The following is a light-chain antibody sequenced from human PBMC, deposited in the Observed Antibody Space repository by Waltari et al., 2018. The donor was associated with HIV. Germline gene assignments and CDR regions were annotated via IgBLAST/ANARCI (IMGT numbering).Light chain of an antibody. V-gene: IGKV3-20*01. CDR3: QHYGVSPHT. Sequence: EIVLTQSPGTLSLSPGEKATLSCRASKWVSTTYLAWYQQRPGQAPRLLIYATSTRAAGIPDRFSGTGSGSDFTLTISGLQPEDFALYYCQHYGVSPHTFGQGTKLEIK. J-gene: IGKJ2*01. CDR1: KWVSTTY. CDR2: ATS.